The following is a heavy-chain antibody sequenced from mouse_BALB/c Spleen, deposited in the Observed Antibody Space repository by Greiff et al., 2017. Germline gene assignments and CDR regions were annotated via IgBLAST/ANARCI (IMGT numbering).Heavy chain of an antibody. D-gene: IGHD2-4*01. V-gene: IGHV5-4*02. CDR2: ISDGGSYT. CDR3: ARGDYDEGYYAMDY. CDR1: GFTFSDYY. Sequence: EVMLVESGGGLVKPGGSLKLSCAASGFTFSDYYMYWVRQTPEKRLEWVATISDGGSYTYYPDSVKGRFTISRDNAKNNLYLQMSSLKSEDTAMYYCARGDYDEGYYAMDYWGQGTSGTVSS. J-gene: IGHJ4*01.